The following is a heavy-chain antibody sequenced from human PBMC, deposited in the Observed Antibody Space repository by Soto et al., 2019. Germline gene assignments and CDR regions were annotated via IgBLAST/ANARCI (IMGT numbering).Heavy chain of an antibody. J-gene: IGHJ4*02. CDR2: IYYSGST. D-gene: IGHD3-16*01. CDR3: ARGVLH. Sequence: QVQLQESGPGLVKPSQTLSLTCTVSGGSISSGGYYWSWIRQHPGKGLEWIGSIYYSGSTYYNPSLTSRVTIAGDTSKSQSPRKRTSVTAAATAVYYWARGVLHWGQGTLVTVSS. CDR1: GGSISSGGYY. V-gene: IGHV4-31*03.